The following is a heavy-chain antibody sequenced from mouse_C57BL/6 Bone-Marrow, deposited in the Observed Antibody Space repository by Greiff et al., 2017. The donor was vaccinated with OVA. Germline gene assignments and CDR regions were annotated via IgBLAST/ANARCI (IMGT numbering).Heavy chain of an antibody. Sequence: EVQRVESGGGLVQPGGSLSLSCAASGFTFTDYYMSWVRQPPGKALEWLGFIRNKANGYTTEYSASVKGRFTISRDNSQSILYLQMNALRAEDSATDYCASPYYGSDWYFDVWGTGTTVTVSS. CDR1: GFTFTDYY. V-gene: IGHV7-3*01. CDR2: IRNKANGYTT. J-gene: IGHJ1*03. D-gene: IGHD1-1*01. CDR3: ASPYYGSDWYFDV.